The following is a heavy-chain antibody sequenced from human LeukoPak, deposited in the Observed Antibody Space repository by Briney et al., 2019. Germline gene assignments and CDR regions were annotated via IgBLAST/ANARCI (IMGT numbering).Heavy chain of an antibody. Sequence: GGSLRFSCAASGFTFSSYAMSWVRQAPGNGLEWVSAISGSGGSTYYADSVKGRFTISRDNSENTLYLQMTSLSVEDTAVYYCAKSGRPYDTSGYFYFDNWGQGTLVTVSS. CDR3: AKSGRPYDTSGYFYFDN. D-gene: IGHD3-22*01. V-gene: IGHV3-23*01. CDR2: ISGSGGST. J-gene: IGHJ4*02. CDR1: GFTFSSYA.